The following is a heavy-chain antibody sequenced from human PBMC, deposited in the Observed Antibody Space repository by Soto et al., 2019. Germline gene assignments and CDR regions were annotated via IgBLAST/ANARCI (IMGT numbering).Heavy chain of an antibody. CDR2: ISYDGSNK. CDR3: ARAKGYSYGLGYYYYGMDV. CDR1: GFTFSSYA. Sequence: GGSLRLSCAASGFTFSSYAMHWVRQAPGKGLEWVAVISYDGSNKYYADSVKGRFTISRDNSKNTLYLQMNSLRAEDTAVYYCARAKGYSYGLGYYYYGMDVWGQGTTVTVSS. J-gene: IGHJ6*02. D-gene: IGHD5-18*01. V-gene: IGHV3-30-3*01.